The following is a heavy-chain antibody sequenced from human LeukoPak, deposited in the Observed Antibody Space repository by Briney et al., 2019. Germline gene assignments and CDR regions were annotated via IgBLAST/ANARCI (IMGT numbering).Heavy chain of an antibody. CDR1: GYTFTSYY. Sequence: ASVKVSCKASGYTFTSYYMHWVRQAPGQGLEWMGIINPSGGSTNYAQKFQGRVTITADESTSTAYMELSSLRSEDTAVYYCARDLGYYGSGSLDYWGQGTLVTVSS. J-gene: IGHJ4*02. CDR3: ARDLGYYGSGSLDY. V-gene: IGHV1-46*01. CDR2: INPSGGST. D-gene: IGHD3-10*01.